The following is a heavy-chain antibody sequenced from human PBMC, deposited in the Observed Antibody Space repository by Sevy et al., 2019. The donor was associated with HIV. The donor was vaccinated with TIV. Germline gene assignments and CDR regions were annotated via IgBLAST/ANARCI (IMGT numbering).Heavy chain of an antibody. CDR3: AREGCSKPHDY. CDR2: FSFGCGKI. CDR1: GFTFSNYA. J-gene: IGHJ4*02. V-gene: IGHV3-23*01. D-gene: IGHD2-2*01. Sequence: GGSLRLSCADSGFTFSNYAMSWVRQAPGKGLEWVSTFSFGCGKINYANSVKGRFTISRDNSKNTLYLQMNSLRAEDTALYYCAREGCSKPHDYWGQGTLVTVSS.